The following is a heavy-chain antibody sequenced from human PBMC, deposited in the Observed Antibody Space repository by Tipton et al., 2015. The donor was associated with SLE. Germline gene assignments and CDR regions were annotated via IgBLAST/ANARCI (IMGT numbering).Heavy chain of an antibody. CDR3: AGSYSGSDDAFDI. V-gene: IGHV4-59*01. J-gene: IGHJ3*02. CDR2: IYYSGST. CDR1: GGSISSYY. D-gene: IGHD1-26*01. Sequence: TLSPTCTVSGGSISSYYWSWIRQPPGKGLEWIGYIYYSGSTNYNPSLKSRVTISVDTSKNQFSLKLSSVTAADTAVYYCAGSYSGSDDAFDIWGQGTMVTVSS.